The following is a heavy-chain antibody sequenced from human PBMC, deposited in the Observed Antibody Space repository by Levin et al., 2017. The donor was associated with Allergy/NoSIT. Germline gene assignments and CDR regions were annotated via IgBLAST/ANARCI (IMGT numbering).Heavy chain of an antibody. D-gene: IGHD6-19*01. V-gene: IGHV3-23*01. CDR2: ISGSGGST. CDR1: GFTFSSCA. J-gene: IGHJ4*02. Sequence: PGGSLRLSCAASGFTFSSCAMTWVRQALGKGPEWVSSISGSGGSTYYADSVKGRFTISRDNSKNTLYLQMNSLGAEDTAVYYCAKMMLIEVAGTTPTYWGREPWSPSPQ. CDR3: AKMMLIEVAGTTPTY.